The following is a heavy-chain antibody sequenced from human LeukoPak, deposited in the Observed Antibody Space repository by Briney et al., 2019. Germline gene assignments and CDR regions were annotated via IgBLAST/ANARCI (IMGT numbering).Heavy chain of an antibody. Sequence: GPYPRLSCPSSRFTFTSYWLNWPRQAPGNGLDWVPNIKPDGSEKYYVDVVEGRSTISRDNANNSLYLQNNRLGDEETGVYYWARGGAGDSSGWYASYYWGQGTLVTVSS. J-gene: IGHJ4*02. V-gene: IGHV3-7*01. CDR2: IKPDGSEK. CDR3: ARGGAGDSSGWYASYY. D-gene: IGHD6-19*01. CDR1: RFTFTSYW.